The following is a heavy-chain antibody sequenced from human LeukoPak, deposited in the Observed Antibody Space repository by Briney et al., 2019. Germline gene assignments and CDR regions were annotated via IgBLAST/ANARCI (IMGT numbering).Heavy chain of an antibody. CDR2: ISSSSSYT. Sequence: GGSLRLSCAASGFTFSSYSMNWVRQAPGKGLEWVSYISSSSSYTNYADSVKGRFTIFRDNAKNSLYLQMNSLRAEDTAVYYCARVYDILTGYYPDWGQGTLVTVSS. D-gene: IGHD3-9*01. CDR3: ARVYDILTGYYPD. J-gene: IGHJ4*02. V-gene: IGHV3-21*05. CDR1: GFTFSSYS.